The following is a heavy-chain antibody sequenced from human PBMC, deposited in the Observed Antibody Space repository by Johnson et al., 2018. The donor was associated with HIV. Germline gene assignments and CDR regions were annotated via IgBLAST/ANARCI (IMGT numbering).Heavy chain of an antibody. CDR1: GFAFSSYA. Sequence: QVQLVESGGGVVQPGRSLSLSCAASGFAFSSYAMNWVRQAPGKGLEWVAVISYDGRNKDYADSVKGRFTISRDNTKNSLYLQMNSLRAEDTAVYYCARDRGITIFAVTIDAFDIWGQGTMVTVSS. CDR2: ISYDGRNK. J-gene: IGHJ3*02. CDR3: ARDRGITIFAVTIDAFDI. V-gene: IGHV3-30*04. D-gene: IGHD3-3*01.